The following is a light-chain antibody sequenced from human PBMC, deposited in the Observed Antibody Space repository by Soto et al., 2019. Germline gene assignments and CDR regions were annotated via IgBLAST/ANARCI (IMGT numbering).Light chain of an antibody. CDR3: QQYNSYAWRA. CDR1: QSISKW. CDR2: KAS. J-gene: IGKJ2*01. V-gene: IGKV1-5*03. Sequence: DIQMTQSPSTLSASVGDRVNITCRATQSISKWLAWYQQKPGKAPNLLIYKASTLESGVPSRFSASGAGTEFTLTISSLQTDDCASYYCQQYNSYAWRAFGQGTKLEIK.